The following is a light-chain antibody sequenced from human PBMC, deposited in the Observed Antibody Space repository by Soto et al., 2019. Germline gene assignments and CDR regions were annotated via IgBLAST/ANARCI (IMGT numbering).Light chain of an antibody. CDR2: EGS. CDR1: NSDVGSYNL. CDR3: CSYAGSTTFVV. Sequence: QSALTQPASVSGSPGQSITISCTGTNSDVGSYNLVSWYQQHPGKAPKLMIYEGSKRPSGVSNRFSGSKSGNTASLTISGLQAEDEADYYCCSYAGSTTFVVIGGGTKLTVL. J-gene: IGLJ2*01. V-gene: IGLV2-23*03.